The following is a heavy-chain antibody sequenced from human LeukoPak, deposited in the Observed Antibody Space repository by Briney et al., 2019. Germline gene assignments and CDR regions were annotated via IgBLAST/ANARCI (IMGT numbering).Heavy chain of an antibody. CDR1: GFTFSSYA. V-gene: IGHV3-23*01. Sequence: GGSLRLSCAASGFTFSSYAMSWVRQAPGKGLEWVSAISGSGGSTYYADSVKGRFTISRDNSKNTLYLQMNSLRAEDTAVYYCAKGVVGATRRGGNAFDIWGQGTMVTVSS. D-gene: IGHD1-26*01. J-gene: IGHJ3*02. CDR2: ISGSGGST. CDR3: AKGVVGATRRGGNAFDI.